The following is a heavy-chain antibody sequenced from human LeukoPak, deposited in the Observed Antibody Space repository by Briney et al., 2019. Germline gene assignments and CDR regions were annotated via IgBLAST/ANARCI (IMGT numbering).Heavy chain of an antibody. CDR2: ISSSSSTI. J-gene: IGHJ4*02. CDR3: ARDYYGSGKKSFDY. D-gene: IGHD3-10*01. V-gene: IGHV3-48*02. CDR1: GFTFGSYS. Sequence: PGGSLRLSCAASGFTFGSYSMNWVRQAPGKGLEWVSYISSSSSTIYYADSVKGRFTISRDNAKNSLYLQMNSLRDEDTAVYYCARDYYGSGKKSFDYWGQGTLVTVSS.